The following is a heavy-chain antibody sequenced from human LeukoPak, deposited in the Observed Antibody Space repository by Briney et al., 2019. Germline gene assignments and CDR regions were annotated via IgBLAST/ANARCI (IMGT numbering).Heavy chain of an antibody. D-gene: IGHD1-1*01. Sequence: GGSLRLFCAASGFTFSSYWMHWVRQAPGKGLVWVSRISNDGTTTTYADSVKGRFTISRDNAKNTLYLQMNSLRVEDTAIYYCAKLTAPAYWGQGTLVTVSS. J-gene: IGHJ4*02. V-gene: IGHV3-74*01. CDR3: AKLTAPAY. CDR1: GFTFSSYW. CDR2: ISNDGTTT.